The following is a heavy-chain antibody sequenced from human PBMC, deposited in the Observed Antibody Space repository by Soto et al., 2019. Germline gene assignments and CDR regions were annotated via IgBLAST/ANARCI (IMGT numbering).Heavy chain of an antibody. Sequence: QVQLVQSGAEVKKPGSSVKVSCKASGGTFSSYTISWVRQAPGQGLEWMGRIIPILAIANYAQKFQGRVTITADKSTGTAYMELSSLRSEDTAVYYCARATVTGENWFDPWGQGTLVTVSS. CDR2: IIPILAIA. V-gene: IGHV1-69*02. CDR3: ARATVTGENWFDP. J-gene: IGHJ5*02. D-gene: IGHD4-17*01. CDR1: GGTFSSYT.